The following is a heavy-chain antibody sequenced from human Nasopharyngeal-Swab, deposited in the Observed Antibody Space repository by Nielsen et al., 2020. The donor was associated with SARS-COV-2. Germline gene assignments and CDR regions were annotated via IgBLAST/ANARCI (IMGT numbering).Heavy chain of an antibody. CDR1: GGSISSYY. CDR3: ARGDFDWLFNNWFDP. D-gene: IGHD3-9*01. CDR2: IYYSGST. V-gene: IGHV4-59*01. J-gene: IGHJ5*02. Sequence: SETLSLTCTVSGGSISSYYWSWIRQPPGKGLEWIGYIYYSGSTNYNPSLKSRVTISVDTSKNQFSLKLSSVTAADTAVYYCARGDFDWLFNNWFDPWGQGTLVTVPS.